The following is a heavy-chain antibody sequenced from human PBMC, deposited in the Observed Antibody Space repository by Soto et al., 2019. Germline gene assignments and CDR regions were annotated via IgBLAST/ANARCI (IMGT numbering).Heavy chain of an antibody. Sequence: TLSLTCSVSNGSINSAGHFWSWLRQHPGKGLEWLGYIYYTGSTYYNPALQRRAVFSIDTSKTRFSLKLTSVTAADTAVYYCARGFGGASLDYFDFWGQGTQVTVSS. CDR2: IYYTGST. V-gene: IGHV4-31*03. D-gene: IGHD3-10*01. J-gene: IGHJ4*02. CDR1: NGSINSAGHF. CDR3: ARGFGGASLDYFDF.